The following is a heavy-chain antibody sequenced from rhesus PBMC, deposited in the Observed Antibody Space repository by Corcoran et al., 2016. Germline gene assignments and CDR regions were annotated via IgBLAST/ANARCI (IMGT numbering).Heavy chain of an antibody. CDR2: IDGSSGST. CDR3: ARSPIVGRVRSYFDD. Sequence: QLQLQESGPGLVKPSETLSLTCAVSGGSISSNYWSWIRQPPGKGLECIGYIDGSSGSTYYNPSLKILVTISTDTSKNQFSLGLSSVTAADTAVYYCARSPIVGRVRSYFDDWGQGVLVTVSS. V-gene: IGHV4-165*01. CDR1: GGSISSNY. D-gene: IGHD5-24*01. J-gene: IGHJ4*01.